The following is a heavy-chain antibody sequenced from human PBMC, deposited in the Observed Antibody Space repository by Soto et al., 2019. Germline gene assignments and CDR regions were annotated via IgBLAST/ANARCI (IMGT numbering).Heavy chain of an antibody. CDR3: SGSTQWLVLGDNDY. J-gene: IGHJ4*02. CDR2: ISYDGSNK. V-gene: IGHV3-30*03. CDR1: GFTFSSYG. Sequence: QVQLVESGGGVVQPGRSLRLSCAASGFTFSSYGMHWVRQAPGKGLEWVAVISYDGSNKYYADSVKGRFTISRDNSKNTLYLQMNSLRAEDTAVYYCSGSTQWLVLGDNDYWRQGSLVTVSS. D-gene: IGHD6-19*01.